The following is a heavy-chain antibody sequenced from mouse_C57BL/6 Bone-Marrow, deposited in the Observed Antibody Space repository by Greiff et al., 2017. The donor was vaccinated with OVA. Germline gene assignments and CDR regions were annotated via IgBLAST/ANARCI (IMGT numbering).Heavy chain of an antibody. D-gene: IGHD2-4*01. J-gene: IGHJ2*01. Sequence: VQLQQSGAELVKPGASVKISCKASGYTFTDYYINWVPPRPCPGLECLFPLCPGIGSTYYNEKFKGKATLTADKSSSTAYMQLSSLTSEDSAVYFCARSGLYDYELFDYWGQGTTLTVSS. CDR2: LCPGIGST. CDR1: GYTFTDYY. CDR3: ARSGLYDYELFDY. V-gene: IGHV1-77*01.